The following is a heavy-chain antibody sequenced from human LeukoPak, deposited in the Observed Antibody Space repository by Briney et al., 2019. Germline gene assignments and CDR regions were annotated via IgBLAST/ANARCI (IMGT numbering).Heavy chain of an antibody. CDR1: GGSISSSSYY. Sequence: SETLSLTCTVSGGSISSSSYYWGWIRQPPGKGLEWIGSIYYSGSTYYNPSLKGRVTISVDTSKNQFSLKLSSVTAADTAVYYCARPYGYSSSWYISDYSDYWGQGTLVTVSS. CDR2: IYYSGST. V-gene: IGHV4-39*01. J-gene: IGHJ4*02. D-gene: IGHD6-13*01. CDR3: ARPYGYSSSWYISDYSDY.